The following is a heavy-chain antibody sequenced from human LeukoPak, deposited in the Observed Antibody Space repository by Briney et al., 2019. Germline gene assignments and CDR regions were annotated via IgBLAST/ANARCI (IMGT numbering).Heavy chain of an antibody. J-gene: IGHJ5*02. CDR1: GGSFSGYY. CDR2: INHSGST. D-gene: IGHD2-21*02. CDR3: ASYHCGGDCYTRYNWFDP. Sequence: SETLSLTCAVYGGSFSGYYWSWIRPPPGKGLEWIGEINHSGSTNYNPSLKSRVTISVDTSKNQFSLKLSSVTAADTAVYYCASYHCGGDCYTRYNWFDPWGQGTLVTVSS. V-gene: IGHV4-34*01.